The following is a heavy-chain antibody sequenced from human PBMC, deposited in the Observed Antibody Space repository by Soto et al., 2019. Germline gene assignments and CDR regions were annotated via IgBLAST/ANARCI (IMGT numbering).Heavy chain of an antibody. Sequence: SETLSLTRTVSGGSISRGGYYWTWIRQHPGKGLEWIGRIFYSGTTNYNPSLKSRVTISVDTSQNQFSLKLTSVTAADTAVYYCAKSTSLKAFDIWGQGTMVTVS. CDR3: AKSTSLKAFDI. CDR2: IFYSGTT. CDR1: GGSISRGGYY. V-gene: IGHV4-31*03. J-gene: IGHJ3*02.